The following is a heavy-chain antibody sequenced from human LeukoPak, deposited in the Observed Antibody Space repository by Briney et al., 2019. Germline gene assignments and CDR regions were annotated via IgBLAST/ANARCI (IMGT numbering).Heavy chain of an antibody. Sequence: GGSLRLSCAASGFTFSDYYMSWIRQAPGKGLEWVSYISTTSSYTKYADSVKGRFTISRDNAKNSLYLQMNSLRAEDAAVYYCARNTGTYDYWGQGTLVTVSS. V-gene: IGHV3-11*06. D-gene: IGHD1-1*01. J-gene: IGHJ4*02. CDR3: ARNTGTYDY. CDR1: GFTFSDYY. CDR2: ISTTSSYT.